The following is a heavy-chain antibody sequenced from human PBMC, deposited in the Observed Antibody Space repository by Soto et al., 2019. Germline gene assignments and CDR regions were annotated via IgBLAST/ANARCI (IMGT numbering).Heavy chain of an antibody. V-gene: IGHV1-3*01. CDR2: INAGNGNT. J-gene: IGHJ4*02. CDR3: ARGISVDTAMFDY. Sequence: ASVKVSCKASGYTFTSYAMHWVRQAPGQRLEWMGWINAGNGNTKYSQKFQGRVTITRDTSASTAYMELSSLRSEDTAVYYCARGISVDTAMFDYWGQGTLVTVSS. CDR1: GYTFTSYA. D-gene: IGHD5-18*01.